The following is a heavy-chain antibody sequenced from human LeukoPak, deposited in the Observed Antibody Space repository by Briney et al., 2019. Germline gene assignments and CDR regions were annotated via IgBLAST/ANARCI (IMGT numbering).Heavy chain of an antibody. CDR1: GGSSSGYY. CDR3: ARRGLERLYYYYYMDV. D-gene: IGHD1-1*01. J-gene: IGHJ6*03. V-gene: IGHV4-34*01. Sequence: SETLSLTCAVYGGSSSGYYWSWIRQPPGKGLEWIGEINHSGSTNYNPSLKSRVTISVDTSKNQFSLKLSSVTAADTAVYYCARRGLERLYYYYYMDVWGKGTTVTISS. CDR2: INHSGST.